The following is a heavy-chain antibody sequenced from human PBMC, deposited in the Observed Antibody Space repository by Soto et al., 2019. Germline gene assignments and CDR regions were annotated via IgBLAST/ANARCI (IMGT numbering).Heavy chain of an antibody. CDR3: AKGRTSVTAYDAFDI. Sequence: EVQLLESGGGLVQPGGSLRLSCVASGFTFSSYAMSWVRQAPGKGLEWVSAISASGVATNYADPVKGRFTISRDNSKNTLYLQINSQRADDTAVYYCAKGRTSVTAYDAFDIWGQGTVVTVSS. D-gene: IGHD4-17*01. J-gene: IGHJ3*02. V-gene: IGHV3-23*01. CDR1: GFTFSSYA. CDR2: ISASGVAT.